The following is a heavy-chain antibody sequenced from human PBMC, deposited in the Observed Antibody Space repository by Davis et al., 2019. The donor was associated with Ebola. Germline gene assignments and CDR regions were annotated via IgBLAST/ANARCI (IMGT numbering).Heavy chain of an antibody. J-gene: IGHJ4*02. Sequence: PSETLSLTCAVYSGSFSGYYWSWIRQPPGKGLEWIGEINQSGVTNYNPSLQSRVTISVDTSKNQFSLKLSSVTAADTAVYYCASSSWYVGTLGYWGQGTLVTVSS. V-gene: IGHV4-34*01. CDR2: INQSGVT. CDR3: ASSSWYVGTLGY. D-gene: IGHD6-13*01. CDR1: SGSFSGYY.